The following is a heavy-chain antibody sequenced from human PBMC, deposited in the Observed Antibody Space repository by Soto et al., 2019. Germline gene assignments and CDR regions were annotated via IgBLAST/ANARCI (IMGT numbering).Heavy chain of an antibody. CDR2: IYYSGST. V-gene: IGHV4-59*08. CDR3: ARRYGDCFDC. CDR1: GGSISSYY. J-gene: IGHJ4*02. Sequence: SETLSLTCTVSGGSISSYYWSWIRQPPGKGLEWIGYIYYSGSTNYNPSLKSRVTISVDTSKNQFSLKLSSVTAADTAVYYCARRYGDCFDCWGQGTLVTFSS. D-gene: IGHD4-17*01.